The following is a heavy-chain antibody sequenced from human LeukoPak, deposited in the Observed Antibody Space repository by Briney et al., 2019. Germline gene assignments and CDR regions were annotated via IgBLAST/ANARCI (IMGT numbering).Heavy chain of an antibody. CDR1: GGSISSYY. CDR3: ARTDSYCYMDV. Sequence: PPETLSLTCTVSGGSISSYYWSWIRQPPGKGLEWIGYIYYSGSTNYNPSLKSRVTISVDTSKNQFSLKLSSVTAADTAVYYCARTDSYCYMDVWGKGTTVTVSS. CDR2: IYYSGST. V-gene: IGHV4-59*01. J-gene: IGHJ6*03.